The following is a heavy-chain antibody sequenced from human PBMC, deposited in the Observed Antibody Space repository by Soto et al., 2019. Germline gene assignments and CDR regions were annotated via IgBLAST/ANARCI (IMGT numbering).Heavy chain of an antibody. Sequence: QVQLVQSGAEVTKPGSSVKVSCKASGGTFSSYAIRWVRQGPGQGLEWMGGIIPIFGTANYAQKFQGRVTITADESTSTAYMELSSLRSEDTAVYYCATERHLGGSWLDNDYWGQGTLVTVSS. J-gene: IGHJ4*02. CDR1: GGTFSSYA. CDR2: IIPIFGTA. V-gene: IGHV1-69*01. D-gene: IGHD1-1*01. CDR3: ATERHLGGSWLDNDY.